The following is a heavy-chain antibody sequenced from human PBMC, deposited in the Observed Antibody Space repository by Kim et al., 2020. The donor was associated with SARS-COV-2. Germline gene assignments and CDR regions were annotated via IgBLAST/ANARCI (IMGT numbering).Heavy chain of an antibody. CDR2: INVDTNGGGT. CDR1: GYTFSGYY. Sequence: ASVKVSCKASGYTFSGYYIHWVRQAPGQGLEWMGWINVDTNGGGTHFAQKFQGRVTMTRDTSIITAYMELTRLRSDDTAIYFCARDRGSSWPSYFDSWGQGTLVTVTS. D-gene: IGHD6-13*01. V-gene: IGHV1-2*02. CDR3: ARDRGSSWPSYFDS. J-gene: IGHJ4*02.